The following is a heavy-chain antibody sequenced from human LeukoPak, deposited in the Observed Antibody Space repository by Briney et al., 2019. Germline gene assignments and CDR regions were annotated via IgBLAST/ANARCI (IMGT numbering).Heavy chain of an antibody. Sequence: SETLSLTCTVSGGSISSYCWSWIRQPPGKGLEYIGYICYSGSTNYSPSLKSRVTISVDTSKNQFSLRLSSVTAADTAVYYCARGLYSSSWYTHWGQGTLVTVSS. D-gene: IGHD6-13*01. V-gene: IGHV4-59*12. CDR3: ARGLYSSSWYTH. CDR1: GGSISSYC. J-gene: IGHJ4*02. CDR2: ICYSGST.